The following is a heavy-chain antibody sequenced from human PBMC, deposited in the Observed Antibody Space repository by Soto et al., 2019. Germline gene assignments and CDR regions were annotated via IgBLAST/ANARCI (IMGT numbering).Heavy chain of an antibody. CDR1: GGTFSSYA. Sequence: SVKVSCKASGGTFSSYAISWVRQAPGQGLEWMGGIIPIFGTANYAQKFQGRVTITADESTSTAYMELSSLRSEDTAVYYCARGKWYHTLPAHTGAYYYYYGMDVWGQGTTVTVSS. J-gene: IGHJ6*02. V-gene: IGHV1-69*13. CDR2: IIPIFGTA. D-gene: IGHD2-2*01. CDR3: ARGKWYHTLPAHTGAYYYYYGMDV.